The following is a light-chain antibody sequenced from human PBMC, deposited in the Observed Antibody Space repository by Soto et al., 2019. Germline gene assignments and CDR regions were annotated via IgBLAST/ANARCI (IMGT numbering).Light chain of an antibody. J-gene: IGLJ1*01. CDR1: SSDVGTYNY. CDR2: DVS. V-gene: IGLV2-11*01. CDR3: CSDAGNYTYG. Sequence: QYALTQPRSVSGSPGQSVTISCTGTSSDVGTYNYVSWYQQQPGKAPKLMIYDVSKRPSGVPDPFSGYRSGKTASLTISGLQAEDEADYYCCSDAGNYTYGFGTGTKLTVL.